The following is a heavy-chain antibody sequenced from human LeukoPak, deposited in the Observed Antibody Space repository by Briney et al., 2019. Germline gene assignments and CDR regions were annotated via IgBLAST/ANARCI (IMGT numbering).Heavy chain of an antibody. V-gene: IGHV4-39*01. J-gene: IGHJ4*02. CDR1: GGSISSSSYY. Sequence: PSETLSLTCTVSGGSISSSSYYWGWIRQPPGKGLEWIGSIYYSGSTYYNPSLKSRVTISVDTSKNQFSLKLSSVTAADTAVYYCARGDVAAAGTVKDFDYWGQGTLATVSS. CDR2: IYYSGST. D-gene: IGHD6-13*01. CDR3: ARGDVAAAGTVKDFDY.